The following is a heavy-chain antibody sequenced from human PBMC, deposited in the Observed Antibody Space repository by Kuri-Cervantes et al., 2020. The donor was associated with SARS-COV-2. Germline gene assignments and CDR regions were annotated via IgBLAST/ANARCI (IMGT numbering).Heavy chain of an antibody. V-gene: IGHV4-59*01. CDR3: TTVTPTSVFDF. CDR2: IYYSGSV. CDR1: GGSISSSY. Sequence: LETLSLTCTVSGGSISSSYWSWIRQPPGKGLEWIGYIYYSGSVSYNPSLMSRVTISVDTSKNQFSLRLTSVTAADTAVYYCTTVTPTSVFDFWGQGTLVTVSS. J-gene: IGHJ4*02. D-gene: IGHD4-17*01.